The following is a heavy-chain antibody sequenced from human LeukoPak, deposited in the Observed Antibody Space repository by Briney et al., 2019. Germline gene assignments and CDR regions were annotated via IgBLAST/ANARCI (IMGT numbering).Heavy chain of an antibody. J-gene: IGHJ4*02. Sequence: ESGPTLVNPTQTLTLTCTFSGFSLSTSGMCVSWIRQPPGKALEWLARIDWDDDKYYSTSLKTRLTISKDTSKNQVVLTMTNMDPVDTATYYCARMGAAAGLFDYWGQGTLVTVSS. CDR1: GFSLSTSGMC. D-gene: IGHD6-13*01. CDR2: IDWDDDK. CDR3: ARMGAAAGLFDY. V-gene: IGHV2-70*11.